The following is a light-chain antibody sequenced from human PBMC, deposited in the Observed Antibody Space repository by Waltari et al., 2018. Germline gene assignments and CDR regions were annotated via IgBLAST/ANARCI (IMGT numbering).Light chain of an antibody. Sequence: SSELTQDPAVSVALGQTVRITCQGDSLRTSYASWYQLTPGQAPVLVIYGKDKRPSGIPDRISGYSSGATSSLTITGAQAEDEADYYCSSRNGRANQVVFAGGTKVTVL. CDR3: SSRNGRANQVV. CDR2: GKD. CDR1: SLRTSY. V-gene: IGLV3-19*01. J-gene: IGLJ3*02.